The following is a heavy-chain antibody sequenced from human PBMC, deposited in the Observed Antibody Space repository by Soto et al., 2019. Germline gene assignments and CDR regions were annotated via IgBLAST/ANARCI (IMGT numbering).Heavy chain of an antibody. V-gene: IGHV1-69*01. CDR3: ATRDYYYDSSGYYYLDY. CDR2: IIPIFGTE. J-gene: IGHJ4*02. D-gene: IGHD3-22*01. Sequence: QVQLVQSGAEVKKPGSSVKVSCKASGGTFSSYAISWVRQAPGQGLEWMGGIIPIFGTENYAQKFQGRVTITADESTSTAYMELSSLRSEDTAVYYCATRDYYYDSSGYYYLDYWGQGTLVTVSS. CDR1: GGTFSSYA.